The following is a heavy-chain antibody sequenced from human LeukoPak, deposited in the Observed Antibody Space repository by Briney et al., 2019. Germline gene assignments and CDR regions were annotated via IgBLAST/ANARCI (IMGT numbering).Heavy chain of an antibody. D-gene: IGHD1-1*01. CDR3: ARTKHPLSSWIDY. CDR2: IYYSGST. Sequence: PSETLSLTCTVSGGSISSGGYYWSWIRQHPGKGLEWIGYIYYSGSTYYNPSLKSRVTISVDTSKNQFSLKLSSVTAADTAVYYCARTKHPLSSWIDYWGQGTLVTVSS. CDR1: GGSISSGGYY. J-gene: IGHJ4*02. V-gene: IGHV4-31*03.